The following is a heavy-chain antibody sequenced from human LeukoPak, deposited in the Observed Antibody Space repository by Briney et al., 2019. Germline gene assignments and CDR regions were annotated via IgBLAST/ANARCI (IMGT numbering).Heavy chain of an antibody. D-gene: IGHD4-23*01. CDR3: ARRGGHGGSFDY. J-gene: IGHJ4*02. CDR2: IYYSGSGST. Sequence: PSETLSLTCTVSGGSISSYYWSWIRQPPGKGLEWIGYIYYSGSGSTNYNPSLKSRVSISVDTSKNHFSLKLSSVTAADTAVYYCARRGGHGGSFDYWGQGTLVPVSS. V-gene: IGHV4-59*08. CDR1: GGSISSYY.